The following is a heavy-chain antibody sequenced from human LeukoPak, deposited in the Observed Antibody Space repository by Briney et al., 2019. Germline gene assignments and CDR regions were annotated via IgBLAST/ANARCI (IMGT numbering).Heavy chain of an antibody. Sequence: ASVKVSCKASGYTFTRYGISWVRQAPGQGLEWMGWISAYNGNTKYAQKLQGRVTMTTDTSTSTAYMELRSLRSDDTAVYYCARDYDKVPIPGAMDVWGQGTTVTVSS. J-gene: IGHJ6*02. V-gene: IGHV1-18*01. CDR3: ARDYDKVPIPGAMDV. CDR1: GYTFTRYG. CDR2: ISAYNGNT. D-gene: IGHD3-9*01.